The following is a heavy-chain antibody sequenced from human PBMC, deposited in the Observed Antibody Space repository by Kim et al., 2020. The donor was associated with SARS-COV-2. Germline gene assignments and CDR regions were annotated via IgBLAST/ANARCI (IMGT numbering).Heavy chain of an antibody. Sequence: GGSLRLSCAASGFTFSSYGMHWVRRAPGKGLDWVALIWYDGSTKYYADSVKGRFTISRDNSKNTLYLQMNSLKPEDTAVYYCAGDYSSSDLDYYDMDVWGQGTTVTVSA. V-gene: IGHV3-33*01. J-gene: IGHJ6*01. D-gene: IGHD6-6*01. CDR2: IWYDGSTK. CDR1: GFTFSSYG. CDR3: AGDYSSSDLDYYDMDV.